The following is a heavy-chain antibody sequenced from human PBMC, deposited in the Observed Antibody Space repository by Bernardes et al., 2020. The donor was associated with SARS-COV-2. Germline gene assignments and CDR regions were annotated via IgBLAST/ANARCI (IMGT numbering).Heavy chain of an antibody. Sequence: GGSLRLSCAASGFTFRDSAMSWVRQDPGQGLEWVSIISGSAGAPYYADSVKGRFTISRDNSKNTLYLHMDNLRAEDTAIYYCAKDHSGGILRYFDHFDQWGQGTLVTVSS. CDR3: AKDHSGGILRYFDHFDQ. V-gene: IGHV3-23*01. D-gene: IGHD3-9*01. J-gene: IGHJ4*02. CDR1: GFTFRDSA. CDR2: ISGSAGAP.